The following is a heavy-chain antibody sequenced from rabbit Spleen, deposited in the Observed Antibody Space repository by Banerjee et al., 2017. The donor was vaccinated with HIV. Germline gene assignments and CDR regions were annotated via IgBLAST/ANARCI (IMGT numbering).Heavy chain of an antibody. D-gene: IGHD2-1*01. Sequence: QEQLLESGGGLVQPGGSLKLSCTASGFDFSNYGVTWVRQAPGKGLEWIGYIEPIFGNTLYRRWVNGRFTITSHKAQITLYLQLSSLTVADTATYFCVRDQTGDADYGPNFLNLWGQGTLVTVS. J-gene: IGHJ4*01. CDR3: VRDQTGDADYGPNFLNL. CDR2: IEPIFGNT. V-gene: IGHV1S8*01. CDR1: GFDFSNYG.